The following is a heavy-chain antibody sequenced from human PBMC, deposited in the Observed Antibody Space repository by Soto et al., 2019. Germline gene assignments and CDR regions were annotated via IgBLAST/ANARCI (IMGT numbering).Heavy chain of an antibody. CDR3: AGRRGESYYGLDY. CDR2: MKGYSGNP. Sequence: QVQLLQSGAEVKKPGASVKISCKASGYNFNNYEINWVRQAPAQGLEWMGWMKGYSGNPLYAQNFQGRLTLTRDTSTNTAYLELTSLAYEDTAIYFCAGRRGESYYGLDYWGQGTLVTVSS. J-gene: IGHJ4*02. D-gene: IGHD1-26*01. V-gene: IGHV1-8*01. CDR1: GYNFNNYE.